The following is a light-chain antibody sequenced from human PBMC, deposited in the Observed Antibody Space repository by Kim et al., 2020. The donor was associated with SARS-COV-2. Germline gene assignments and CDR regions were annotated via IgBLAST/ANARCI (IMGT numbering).Light chain of an antibody. Sequence: QSVLTQPASVSGSPGQSITISCTGVSNDINLVSWYLRHPGKAPQLLIFEVNKRPSGVSNRFSGSKSGNVASLTISGLQTEDEADYYCCSFVERDSLVFGTGTKVTVL. CDR3: CSFVERDSLV. J-gene: IGLJ1*01. V-gene: IGLV2-23*02. CDR2: EVN. CDR1: SNDINL.